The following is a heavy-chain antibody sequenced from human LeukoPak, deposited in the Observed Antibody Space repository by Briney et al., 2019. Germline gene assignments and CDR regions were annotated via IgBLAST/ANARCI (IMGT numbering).Heavy chain of an antibody. CDR1: GGSFSGYY. Sequence: SETLSLTCAVYGGSFSGYYWSWIRQPPGKGLEWIGEINHSGSTNYNPSLKSRVTISVDTSKNQFSLKLSSVTAADTAVYYCARTGTRVPFDYWGQGTLVTVSS. CDR3: ARTGTRVPFDY. D-gene: IGHD1-1*01. V-gene: IGHV4-34*01. J-gene: IGHJ4*02. CDR2: INHSGST.